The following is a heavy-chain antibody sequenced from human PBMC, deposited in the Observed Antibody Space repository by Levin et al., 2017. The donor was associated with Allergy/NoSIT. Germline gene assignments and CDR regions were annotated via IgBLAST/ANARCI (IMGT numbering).Heavy chain of an antibody. V-gene: IGHV4-30-4*01. Sequence: SETLSLTCTVSGGSISSGDYYWSWIRQPPGKGLEWIGYIYYSGSTYYNPSLKSRVTISVDTSKNQFSLKLSSVTAADTAVYYCARARRITMVRGVIFAGWFDPWGQGTLVTVSS. CDR3: ARARRITMVRGVIFAGWFDP. CDR1: GGSISSGDYY. J-gene: IGHJ5*02. CDR2: IYYSGST. D-gene: IGHD3-10*01.